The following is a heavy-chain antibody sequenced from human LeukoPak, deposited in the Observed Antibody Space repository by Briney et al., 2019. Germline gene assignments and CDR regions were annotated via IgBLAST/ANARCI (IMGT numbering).Heavy chain of an antibody. CDR1: GFTLSNHW. CDR2: VKRDGSGT. V-gene: IGHV3-7*03. J-gene: IGHJ6*02. Sequence: GGSLRLSCAASGFTLSNHWMTWVRQVPGRGPEWVANVKRDGSGTYYLDSVKGRFTISKDNAKNSLYLQMNSLRAEDTALYHCARNNGMDVWGQGTTVIVSS. CDR3: ARNNGMDV.